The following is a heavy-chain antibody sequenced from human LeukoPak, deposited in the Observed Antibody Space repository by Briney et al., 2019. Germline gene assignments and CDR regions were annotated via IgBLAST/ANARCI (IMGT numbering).Heavy chain of an antibody. CDR2: ISWDGGST. CDR1: GFTFDDYT. J-gene: IGHJ6*02. D-gene: IGHD2-2*01. V-gene: IGHV3-43*01. Sequence: GGSLRLSCAASGFTFDDYTMHWVRQAPGKGLEWVSLISWDGGSTYYADSVKGRFTISRDNSKNSLYLQMNSLRTEDTALYYCAKDMGCSSTSCYHYYYGMDVWGQGTTVTVSS. CDR3: AKDMGCSSTSCYHYYYGMDV.